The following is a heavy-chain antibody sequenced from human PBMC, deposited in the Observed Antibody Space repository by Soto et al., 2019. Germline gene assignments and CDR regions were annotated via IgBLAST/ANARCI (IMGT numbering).Heavy chain of an antibody. J-gene: IGHJ4*02. Sequence: PSETLSLTCTVSGGSISSYYWSWIRQPPGKGLEWIGYIYYNVNTNYNPSLKSRVTISADTSKNQFSLNLSSVTAADTAVYSCTKHGTHHGDYDYWGQATLVPVS. D-gene: IGHD4-17*01. CDR2: IYYNVNT. V-gene: IGHV4-59*08. CDR1: GGSISSYY. CDR3: TKHGTHHGDYDY.